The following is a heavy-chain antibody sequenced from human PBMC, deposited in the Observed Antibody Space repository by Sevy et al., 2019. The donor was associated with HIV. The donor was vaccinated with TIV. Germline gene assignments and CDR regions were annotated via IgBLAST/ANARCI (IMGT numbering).Heavy chain of an antibody. J-gene: IGHJ4*02. CDR3: LVVVVAATPNNDY. V-gene: IGHV3-73*01. CDR1: GFTFSGSA. Sequence: GGSLRLSCAASGFTFSGSAMHWVRQASGKGLEWVGRIRSKANSYATAYAASVKGSFTISRDDSKNTAYLQMNSLKTEDTAVYYCLVVVVAATPNNDYWGQGTLVTVSS. D-gene: IGHD2-15*01. CDR2: IRSKANSYAT.